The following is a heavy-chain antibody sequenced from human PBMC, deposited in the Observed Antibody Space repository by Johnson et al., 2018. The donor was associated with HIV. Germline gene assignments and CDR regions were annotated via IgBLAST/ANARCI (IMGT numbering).Heavy chain of an antibody. CDR2: IRYDGSTK. Sequence: MQLVESGGGVVQPGGSLRLSCAASGFTFSSYGMHWVRQAPGKGLEWVAFIRYDGSTKYYADSVKGRFTISRDNSKNTLYLQMNSLRAEDTAVYYCAKDDQNYYGSGSPWVDAFDIWGQGTMVTVSS. CDR1: GFTFSSYG. CDR3: AKDDQNYYGSGSPWVDAFDI. D-gene: IGHD3-10*01. J-gene: IGHJ3*02. V-gene: IGHV3-30*02.